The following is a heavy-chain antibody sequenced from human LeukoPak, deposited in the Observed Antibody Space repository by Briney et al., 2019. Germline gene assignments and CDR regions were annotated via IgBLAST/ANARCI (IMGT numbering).Heavy chain of an antibody. CDR2: ISSSSSYI. D-gene: IGHD5-18*01. V-gene: IGHV3-21*01. Sequence: PGGSLRLSCAASGFTFSSYSMNWVRQAPGKGLEWVSSISSSSSYIYYADSVKGRFTISRDNAKNSLYLQMNSLRAEDTAVYYCARDENTWIQLWHTGLWGYYYMDVWGKGTTVTVSS. CDR3: ARDENTWIQLWHTGLWGYYYMDV. J-gene: IGHJ6*03. CDR1: GFTFSSYS.